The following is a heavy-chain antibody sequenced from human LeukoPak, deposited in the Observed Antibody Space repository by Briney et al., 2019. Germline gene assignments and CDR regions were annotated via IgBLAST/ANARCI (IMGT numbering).Heavy chain of an antibody. J-gene: IGHJ5*02. CDR2: INHSGST. D-gene: IGHD6-6*01. V-gene: IGHV4-34*01. CDR1: GGSFSGYY. Sequence: SETLSLACAVYGGSFSGYYWSWIRQPPGKGLEWIGEINHSGSTNYSPSLKSRVTISVDTSKNQFSLKLNSVTAADTAVYYCARRADPIGGRANLLAARQAGFDPWGRGLLVAVSS. CDR3: ARRADPIGGRANLLAARQAGFDP.